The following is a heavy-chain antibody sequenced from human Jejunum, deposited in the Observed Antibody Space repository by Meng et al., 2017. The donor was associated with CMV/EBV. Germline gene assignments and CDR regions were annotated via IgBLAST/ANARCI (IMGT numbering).Heavy chain of an antibody. V-gene: IGHV3-66*01. Sequence: EVQLVESGGGLVQPGGSLRLSCAASGFIVSSNYMSWVRQAPGKGLEWVSVIYSGGGTYYADSVKGRFTISRDHSKNTLYLQMNSLRVEDTAVYYCTKEYTTSTPDYWGQGTLVTVYS. D-gene: IGHD1-26*01. CDR3: TKEYTTSTPDY. CDR1: GFIVSSNY. CDR2: IYSGGGT. J-gene: IGHJ4*02.